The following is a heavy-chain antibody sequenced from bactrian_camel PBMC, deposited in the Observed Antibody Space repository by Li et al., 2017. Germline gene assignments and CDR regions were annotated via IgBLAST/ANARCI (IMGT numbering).Heavy chain of an antibody. D-gene: IGHD5*01. CDR2: IVSDRTT. V-gene: IGHV3S53*01. CDR1: GYVFSSHC. Sequence: HVQLVESGGGSVQAGGSLRLSCVSSVGYVFSSHCMGWFLQAPGKEREGVAAIVSDRTTTCADSVKGRFTISRDNATLLLQMNSLNPEDTAMYYCAAR.